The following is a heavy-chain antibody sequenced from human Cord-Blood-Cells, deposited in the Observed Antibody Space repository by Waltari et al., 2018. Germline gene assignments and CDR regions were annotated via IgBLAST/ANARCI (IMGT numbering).Heavy chain of an antibody. J-gene: IGHJ5*02. CDR2: ISYDGSNK. CDR3: ARDRDGYNNWFDP. Sequence: QVQLVESGGGVVQPGRSLRLSCAASGFTFSSSAMHWFRQAPGKGLEWVAVISYDGSNKYYADSVKGRFTISRDNSKNTLYLQMNSLRAEDTAVYYCARDRDGYNNWFDPWGQGTLVTVSS. D-gene: IGHD5-12*01. V-gene: IGHV3-30-3*01. CDR1: GFTFSSSA.